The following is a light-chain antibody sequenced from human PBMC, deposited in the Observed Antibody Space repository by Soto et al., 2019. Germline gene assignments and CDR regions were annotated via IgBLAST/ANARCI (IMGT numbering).Light chain of an antibody. CDR3: QQYNNWLS. V-gene: IGKV3-15*01. CDR1: QSFRDN. CDR2: YAS. Sequence: ETLMTQSPVTLSVSPGGRATLSCMASQSFRDNLAWYQQKPGQPPRLLISYASSRATGIPARFSGSGSGTDFTLTISSLQSEDYAVYYCQQYNNWLSFGQGTRLEIK. J-gene: IGKJ5*01.